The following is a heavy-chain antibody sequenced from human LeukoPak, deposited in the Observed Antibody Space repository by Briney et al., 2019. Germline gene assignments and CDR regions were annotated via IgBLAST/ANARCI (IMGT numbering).Heavy chain of an antibody. CDR2: IFYSGRN. V-gene: IGHV4-59*08. CDR1: GGSISTNY. CDR3: ARYVVYGSGKYYFDY. Sequence: PSETLSLTRTVSGGSISTNYWSWIRQPPGKGLEWIGNIFYSGRNNYNPSLKSRVTMSVDTSKNQFSLKLISVTAADTAVYYCARYVVYGSGKYYFDYWGQGTLVTVSS. J-gene: IGHJ4*02. D-gene: IGHD3-10*01.